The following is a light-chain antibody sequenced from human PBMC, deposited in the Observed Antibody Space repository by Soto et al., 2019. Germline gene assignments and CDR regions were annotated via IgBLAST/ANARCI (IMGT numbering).Light chain of an antibody. V-gene: IGKV3-20*01. J-gene: IGKJ2*01. Sequence: EIVLTQSLDTLSVSPGERTTLSCRASQSVTSNHVAWYQQKPGQAPRLLIYGVSSRATGIPDRFSGSGSGTDFTLTTSRVEPEDFAVYYCQHFGNSLYTFGQGTKVDIK. CDR3: QHFGNSLYT. CDR1: QSVTSNH. CDR2: GVS.